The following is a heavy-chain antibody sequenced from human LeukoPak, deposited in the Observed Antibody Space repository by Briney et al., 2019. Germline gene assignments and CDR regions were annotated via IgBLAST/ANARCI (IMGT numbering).Heavy chain of an antibody. CDR2: ISSSGTTM. Sequence: GGSLRLSCAASGFTFSDYYMSWIRQAPGKGLEWVSYISSSGTTMYYADSVKGRFTISRDNAKNSLFLQVNSLRAEDTAVYYCARSSGTYHFDYWGQGTLVTVSS. CDR1: GFTFSDYY. CDR3: ARSSGTYHFDY. V-gene: IGHV3-11*04. J-gene: IGHJ4*02. D-gene: IGHD1-26*01.